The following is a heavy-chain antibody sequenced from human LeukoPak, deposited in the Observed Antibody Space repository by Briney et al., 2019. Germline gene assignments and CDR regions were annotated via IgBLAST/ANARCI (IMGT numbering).Heavy chain of an antibody. Sequence: SGSLSLTCTVSGGSISSYYWSWVRQPPGKGLEWIGYIYYSGSTNYNPSLKSPATISVDTSKNQFSLKLSSVTAADTAVYYCARISSSGYYFDYWGQGTLVTVSS. D-gene: IGHD3-22*01. V-gene: IGHV4-59*01. CDR1: GGSISSYY. CDR3: ARISSSGYYFDY. J-gene: IGHJ4*02. CDR2: IYYSGST.